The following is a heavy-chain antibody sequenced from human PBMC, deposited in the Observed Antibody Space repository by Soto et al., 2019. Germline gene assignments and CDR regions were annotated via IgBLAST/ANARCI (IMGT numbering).Heavy chain of an antibody. V-gene: IGHV3-33*01. CDR1: GFTFSSYG. Sequence: GSLRLSCAASGFTFSSYGMHWVRQAPGKGLEWVAVIWYDGSNKYYADSVKGRFTISRDNSKNTLYLQMNSLRAEDTAVYYCARDPASYSSFYYYMDVWGKGTTVTVSS. CDR2: IWYDGSNK. CDR3: ARDPASYSSFYYYMDV. D-gene: IGHD6-6*01. J-gene: IGHJ6*03.